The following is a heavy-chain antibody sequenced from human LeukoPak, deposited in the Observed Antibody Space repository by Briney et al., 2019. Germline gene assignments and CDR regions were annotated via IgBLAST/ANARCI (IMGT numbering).Heavy chain of an antibody. D-gene: IGHD2-2*01. J-gene: IGHJ3*02. CDR2: ISWNSGSI. V-gene: IGHV3-9*01. CDR1: GFIFRTYA. Sequence: PGGSLRLSCAASGFIFRTYAMHWVRQAPGKGLEWVSGISWNSGSIGYADSVKGRFTISRDNAKNSLYLQMSSLRAEDTALYYCAKVRVPAATLDAFDIWGQGTMVTVSS. CDR3: AKVRVPAATLDAFDI.